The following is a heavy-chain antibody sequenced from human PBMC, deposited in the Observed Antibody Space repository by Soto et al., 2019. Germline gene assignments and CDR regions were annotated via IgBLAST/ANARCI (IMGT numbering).Heavy chain of an antibody. CDR2: IYYSGST. V-gene: IGHV4-59*08. D-gene: IGHD4-17*01. Sequence: SETLSLTCTVSGGSISSYYWIWIRQPPGKGLEWIGYIYYSGSTNYNPSLKSRVTISVDTSKNQFSLKLSSVTAADTAVYYCATRYGDYFDYWGQGTLVTVSS. J-gene: IGHJ4*02. CDR3: ATRYGDYFDY. CDR1: GGSISSYY.